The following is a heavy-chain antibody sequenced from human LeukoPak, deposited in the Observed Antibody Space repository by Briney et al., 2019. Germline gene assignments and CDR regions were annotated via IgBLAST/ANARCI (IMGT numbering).Heavy chain of an antibody. CDR1: GGSISSYY. D-gene: IGHD3-22*01. CDR3: ARHYDSSGYGFDY. J-gene: IGHJ4*02. Sequence: SEILSLTCTVSGGSISSYYWSWIRQPPGKALEWIGYIYYSGSTNYNPSLKSRVTISVDTSKNQFSLKLSSVTAADTAVYYCARHYDSSGYGFDYWGQGTLVTVSS. V-gene: IGHV4-59*01. CDR2: IYYSGST.